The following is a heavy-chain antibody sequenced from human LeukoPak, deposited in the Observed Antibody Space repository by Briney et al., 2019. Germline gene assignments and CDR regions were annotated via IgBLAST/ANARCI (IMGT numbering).Heavy chain of an antibody. CDR1: GYTFTSYD. D-gene: IGHD3-3*01. Sequence: GASVKVSCKASGYTFTSYDINWVRQATGQGLEWMGWMNPNSGNTGYAQKFQGRVTMTRNTSISTAYMELSSLRSEDTAVSYCATVSSDFGVVTHFDYWGQGTLDSVSS. V-gene: IGHV1-8*01. J-gene: IGHJ4*02. CDR2: MNPNSGNT. CDR3: ATVSSDFGVVTHFDY.